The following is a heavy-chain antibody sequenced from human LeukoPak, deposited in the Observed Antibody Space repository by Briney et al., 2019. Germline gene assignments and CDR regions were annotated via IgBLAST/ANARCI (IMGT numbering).Heavy chain of an antibody. CDR2: IYTSGST. V-gene: IGHV4-61*02. J-gene: IGHJ4*02. CDR1: GGSISSGSYY. Sequence: PSETLSLTCTVSGGSISSGSYYWSWIRQPAGKGLEWIGRIYTSGSTNYNPSLKSRVTISVDTSKNQFSLKLSSVTVADTAVYYCARDPGPAAIEGYFDYWGQGTLVTVSS. D-gene: IGHD2-2*01. CDR3: ARDPGPAAIEGYFDY.